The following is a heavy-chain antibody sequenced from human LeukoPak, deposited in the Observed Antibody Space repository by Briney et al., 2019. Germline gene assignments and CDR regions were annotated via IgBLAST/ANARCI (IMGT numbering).Heavy chain of an antibody. CDR2: IKQDGSGK. CDR1: GFTFSSYW. D-gene: IGHD3-10*01. CDR3: ARERSGSYDYFDY. J-gene: IGHJ4*02. V-gene: IGHV3-7*01. Sequence: GGSLRLSCAASGFTFSSYWMSWVRQAPGKGLEWVANIKQDGSGKYYVDSVKGRFTISRDNAKNTLYLQMNSLRAEDTTVYYRARERSGSYDYFDYWGQGTLVTVSS.